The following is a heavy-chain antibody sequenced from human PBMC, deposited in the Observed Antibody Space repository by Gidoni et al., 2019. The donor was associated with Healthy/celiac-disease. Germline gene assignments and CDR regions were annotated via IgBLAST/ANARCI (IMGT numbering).Heavy chain of an antibody. Sequence: QMQLVQSGPEVKKPGTSVKVSCKASGFTFTSSAVQWVRQARGQRLEWIGWIVVGSGNTNYAQKFQERVTITRDMSTSTAYMELSSLRSEDTAVYYCAADRVISSIGFWGQGTLVTVSS. CDR2: IVVGSGNT. J-gene: IGHJ4*02. CDR1: GFTFTSSA. V-gene: IGHV1-58*01. D-gene: IGHD6-13*01. CDR3: AADRVISSIGF.